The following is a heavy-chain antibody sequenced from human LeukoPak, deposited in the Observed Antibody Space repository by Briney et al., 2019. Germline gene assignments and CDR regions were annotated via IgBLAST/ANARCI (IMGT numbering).Heavy chain of an antibody. CDR2: IIPIFGTA. J-gene: IGHJ5*02. D-gene: IGHD2-2*02. Sequence: ASVKLSCKASGGTFSSYAISWVRQAHGQGLEWMGGIIPIFGTANYAQKFQGRVTITTDEATSTAYMELSSLRSEDTAVYYCASRDCSRTSCYTHWFDPWGQGTLVTVSS. CDR3: ASRDCSRTSCYTHWFDP. CDR1: GGTFSSYA. V-gene: IGHV1-69*05.